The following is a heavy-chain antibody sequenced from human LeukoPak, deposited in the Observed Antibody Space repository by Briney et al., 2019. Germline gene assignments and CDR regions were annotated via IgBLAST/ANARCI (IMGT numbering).Heavy chain of an antibody. J-gene: IGHJ3*02. CDR1: GYTFTGYY. V-gene: IGHV1-2*02. Sequence: ASVKVSCKASGYTFTGYYMHWVRQAPGQGLEWIGWINPNSGGTNYAQKFQGRVTMTRDTSISTAYMELSRLRSDDTAVYYCARDLPDADAFDIWGQGTMVNVSS. CDR3: ARDLPDADAFDI. CDR2: INPNSGGT.